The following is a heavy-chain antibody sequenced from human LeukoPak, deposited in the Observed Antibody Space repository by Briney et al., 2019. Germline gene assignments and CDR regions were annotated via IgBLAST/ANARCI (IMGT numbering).Heavy chain of an antibody. D-gene: IGHD2-2*01. J-gene: IGHJ5*02. V-gene: IGHV3-30-3*01. CDR3: ARESLDIVVVPAALNWFDP. CDR2: ISYDGSNK. CDR1: GFTFSSYA. Sequence: GGSLRLSCAASGFTFSSYAMHWVRQAPGKGLEWVAVISYDGSNKYYADSVKGRFTISRDNSKNTLYLQMNSLRAEDTAVYYCARESLDIVVVPAALNWFDPWGQGTLVTVSS.